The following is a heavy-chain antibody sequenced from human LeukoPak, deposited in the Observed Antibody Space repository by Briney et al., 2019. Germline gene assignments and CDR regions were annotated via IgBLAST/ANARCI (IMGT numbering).Heavy chain of an antibody. V-gene: IGHV3-21*01. Sequence: GGSLRLSCAASGFTFSRYSMNWVRQAPGKGLEWVSSISISSSYIYYADSVKGRFTMSRDNAKNSLYLQVNSLRAEDTAVYYCAKDGMYYYDTGGYYPDYWGQGILVTVSS. J-gene: IGHJ4*02. CDR2: ISISSSYI. CDR3: AKDGMYYYDTGGYYPDY. CDR1: GFTFSRYS. D-gene: IGHD3-22*01.